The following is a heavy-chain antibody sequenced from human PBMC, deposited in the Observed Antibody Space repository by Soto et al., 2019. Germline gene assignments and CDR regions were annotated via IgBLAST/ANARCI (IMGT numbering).Heavy chain of an antibody. J-gene: IGHJ5*02. CDR2: IIPIFGTA. Sequence: QVQLVQSGAEVKKPGSSVKVSCKASGGTFSSYAISWVRQAPGQGLEWMGGIIPIFGTANYAQKFQGRVTITADESTSTAYMELSSLRSEDTAVYYGAREPYCSGGSCYSWFDPWGQGTLVTVSS. D-gene: IGHD2-15*01. CDR1: GGTFSSYA. V-gene: IGHV1-69*01. CDR3: AREPYCSGGSCYSWFDP.